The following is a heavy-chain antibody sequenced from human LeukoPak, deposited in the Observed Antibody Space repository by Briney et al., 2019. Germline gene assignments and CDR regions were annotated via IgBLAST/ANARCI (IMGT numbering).Heavy chain of an antibody. D-gene: IGHD3-3*01. CDR1: GFTFSNYA. J-gene: IGHJ6*02. CDR3: ARVAASITISRMDV. CDR2: ISGSGTSK. Sequence: GGSLGLSCAASGFTFSNYAMRSVRQAPGKGLECVSGISGSGTSKYYADSVKGRFTISRDNSKNTLYLHMNSLRAEDTAVYYCARVAASITISRMDVWGQGTTVTVSS. V-gene: IGHV3-23*01.